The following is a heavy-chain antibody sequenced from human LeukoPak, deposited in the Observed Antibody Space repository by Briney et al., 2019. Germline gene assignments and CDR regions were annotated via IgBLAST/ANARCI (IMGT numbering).Heavy chain of an antibody. D-gene: IGHD3-22*01. Sequence: GGPLTLSCAASGFTFSSYSMNWLRQAPGKVVEWVSSISSSSSYIYYSLSVKGRFTISRDNAKNSLYLQMNSMRAEDTAVYYCARDAYYYDSSGYYLSYYYGMDVWGQGTTVTVSS. CDR2: ISSSSSYI. CDR3: ARDAYYYDSSGYYLSYYYGMDV. J-gene: IGHJ6*02. CDR1: GFTFSSYS. V-gene: IGHV3-21*01.